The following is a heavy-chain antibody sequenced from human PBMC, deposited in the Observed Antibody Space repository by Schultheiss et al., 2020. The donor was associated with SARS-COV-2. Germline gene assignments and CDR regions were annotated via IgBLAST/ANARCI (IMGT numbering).Heavy chain of an antibody. V-gene: IGHV3-30-3*01. CDR2: TSYDGSNK. J-gene: IGHJ4*02. CDR3: AKDLRVAGYPVLGSGYY. D-gene: IGHD3-16*01. CDR1: GFTFSNYA. Sequence: GGSLRLSCTASGFTFSNYAMHWVRQAPGKGLEWVAVTSYDGSNKYYADSVKGRFTISRDNSKSTLFLQMNSLRAEDTAVYYCAKDLRVAGYPVLGSGYYWGQGTLVTVS.